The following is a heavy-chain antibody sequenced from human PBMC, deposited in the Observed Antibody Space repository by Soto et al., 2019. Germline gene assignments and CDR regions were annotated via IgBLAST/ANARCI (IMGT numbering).Heavy chain of an antibody. CDR2: ISSTGDYI. D-gene: IGHD5-12*01. CDR1: GFTLRTYN. J-gene: IGHJ4*02. Sequence: EVQLVESGGGLVKPGGSLRLSCAASGFTLRTYNMNWVRQAPGKGLEWVSSISSTGDYIYYASSVRGRFTISRDNAENALYLQLNSLRAEATAVYYCAREAPTTNFDYWGQGTLVTVSS. CDR3: AREAPTTNFDY. V-gene: IGHV3-21*01.